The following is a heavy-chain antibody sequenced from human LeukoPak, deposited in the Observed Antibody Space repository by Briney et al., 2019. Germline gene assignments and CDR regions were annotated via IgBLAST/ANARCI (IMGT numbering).Heavy chain of an antibody. V-gene: IGHV1-8*01. CDR1: GYTFTSYD. CDR2: MSPNSGDT. D-gene: IGHD6-13*01. CDR3: ARDGYSSSWYEPESFDY. J-gene: IGHJ4*02. Sequence: ASVKVSCKASGYTFTSYDFSWVRQATGQRPEWMGWMSPNSGDTGYAQKFQDRVTMTRNTSISTAYMELSSLRSDDTAVYYCARDGYSSSWYEPESFDYWGQGTLVTVSS.